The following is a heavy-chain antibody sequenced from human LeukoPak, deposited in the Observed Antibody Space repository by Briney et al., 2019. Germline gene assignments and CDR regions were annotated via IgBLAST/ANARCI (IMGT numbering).Heavy chain of an antibody. CDR3: ARNGDYSADF. CDR2: VHHTGRP. CDR1: GYSISSGYW. J-gene: IGHJ4*02. V-gene: IGHV4-4*02. Sequence: SETLSLTCAVSGYSISSGYWWSRVRQPPGKGLEWIGEVHHTGRPNYNPSLKSQVTISVDKSKNQFSLKLTSVTAADTAVYYCARNGDYSADFWGQGTLLTVSS. D-gene: IGHD4-17*01.